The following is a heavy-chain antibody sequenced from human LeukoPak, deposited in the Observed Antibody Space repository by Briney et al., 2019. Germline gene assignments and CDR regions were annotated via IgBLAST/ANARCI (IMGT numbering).Heavy chain of an antibody. CDR3: ARDNDSRDPPHFDY. Sequence: ASVKVSCKASGYTFNGYYMHWVRQAPGQGLEWMGWLNPDSAGTNYAQRFQGRVTMTRDPSISTAYMELSSLRSEDTAVYYCARDNDSRDPPHFDYWGQGTLVTVSS. CDR2: LNPDSAGT. J-gene: IGHJ4*02. V-gene: IGHV1-2*02. D-gene: IGHD3-16*01. CDR1: GYTFNGYY.